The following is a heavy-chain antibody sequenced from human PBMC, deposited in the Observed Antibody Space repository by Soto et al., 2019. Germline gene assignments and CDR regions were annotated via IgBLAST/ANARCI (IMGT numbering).Heavy chain of an antibody. V-gene: IGHV3-48*01. CDR2: ISSSSSTI. CDR3: ARDRVPAATTRYYYYGMDV. Sequence: PGGSLRLSCAASGLTFSSYSMNWVRQAPGKGLEWVSYISSSSSTIYYADSVKGRFTISRDNAKNSLYLQMNSLRAEDTAVYYCARDRVPAATTRYYYYGMDVWGQGTTVTVSS. CDR1: GLTFSSYS. J-gene: IGHJ6*02. D-gene: IGHD2-2*01.